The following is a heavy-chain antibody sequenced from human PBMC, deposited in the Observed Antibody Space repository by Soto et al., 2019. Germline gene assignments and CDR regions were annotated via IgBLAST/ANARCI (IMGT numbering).Heavy chain of an antibody. CDR3: ARDPFYYDSSGYYTGYFDL. J-gene: IGHJ2*01. V-gene: IGHV1-18*01. D-gene: IGHD3-22*01. CDR2: ISAYNGNA. Sequence: ASVKVSCKASGYTFTSYGISWVRQAPGQGLEWMGWISAYNGNANYAQKLQGRVTMTTDTSTSTAYMKLRSLRSDDTAVYYCARDPFYYDSSGYYTGYFDLWGRGTLVTVSS. CDR1: GYTFTSYG.